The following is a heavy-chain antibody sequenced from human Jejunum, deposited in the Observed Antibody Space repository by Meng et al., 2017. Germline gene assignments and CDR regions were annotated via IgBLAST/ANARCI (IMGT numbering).Heavy chain of an antibody. D-gene: IGHD2-21*02. J-gene: IGHJ4*02. CDR1: GDSISSANW. V-gene: IGHV4-55*09. CDR3: ARKISPVSAIY. Sequence: QAQLRQWGVGLWKPSETLSLTCVVSGDSISSANWWIWFRQPPGKGLEWIGEIYHSGATYDNPSLRSRLTMSVDKSKNQFSLNLTSVTAAGTAVYYCARKISPVSAIYWGQGTLVTVSS. CDR2: IYHSGAT.